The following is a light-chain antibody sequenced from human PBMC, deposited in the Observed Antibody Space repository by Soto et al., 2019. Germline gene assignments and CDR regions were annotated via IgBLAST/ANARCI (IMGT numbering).Light chain of an antibody. CDR3: HQRSNWPPDT. CDR2: GAS. V-gene: IGKV3-11*01. Sequence: EIVLTNSPDTLSRSPLEGASLSFRAIQSVHTFLAWYQQKPGQAPRLLIYGASTRATGVPARFSGSGSGTDFTLTISSLEPEDFAVYYCHQRSNWPPDTFGQGTRLEIK. J-gene: IGKJ5*01. CDR1: QSVHTF.